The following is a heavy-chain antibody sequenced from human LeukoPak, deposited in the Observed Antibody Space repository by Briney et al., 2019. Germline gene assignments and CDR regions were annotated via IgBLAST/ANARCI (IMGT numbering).Heavy chain of an antibody. D-gene: IGHD2-2*01. CDR1: GFTFSSYE. Sequence: GGSLRLSCAASGFTFSSYEMNWVRQAPGKRLEWVSYISSSGSTIYYADSVKGRFTISRDNAKNSLYLQMNSLRAEDTAVYYCAREYCSSTSCYPMDYWGQGTLVTVSS. V-gene: IGHV3-48*03. CDR2: ISSSGSTI. J-gene: IGHJ4*02. CDR3: AREYCSSTSCYPMDY.